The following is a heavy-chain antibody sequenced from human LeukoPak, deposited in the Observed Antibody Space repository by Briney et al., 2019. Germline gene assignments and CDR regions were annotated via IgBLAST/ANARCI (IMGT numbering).Heavy chain of an antibody. Sequence: SETLSLTCTVSGGSISSSSYYWGWIRQPPGKGLEWIGSIYYSGSTYYNPSLKSRVTISVDTSKNQFSLKLSSVTAADTAVYYCARVTTGYCSGGSCSDAFDIWGQGTMVTVSS. J-gene: IGHJ3*02. CDR1: GGSISSSSYY. CDR3: ARVTTGYCSGGSCSDAFDI. CDR2: IYYSGST. V-gene: IGHV4-39*07. D-gene: IGHD2-15*01.